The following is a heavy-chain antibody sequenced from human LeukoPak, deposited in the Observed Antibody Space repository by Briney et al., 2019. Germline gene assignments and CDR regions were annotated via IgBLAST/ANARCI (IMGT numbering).Heavy chain of an antibody. J-gene: IGHJ4*02. CDR3: ARAGYGDPHFDF. Sequence: GGSLRLSCAASGFTFSNYGMHWVRQAPGQGLEWVAAIWYDGSNKYYGDSVKGRFTISRDNSKNTLYLQMNRLRAEDTAAYYCARAGYGDPHFDFWGQGTLVTVSS. V-gene: IGHV3-33*01. CDR2: IWYDGSNK. D-gene: IGHD4-17*01. CDR1: GFTFSNYG.